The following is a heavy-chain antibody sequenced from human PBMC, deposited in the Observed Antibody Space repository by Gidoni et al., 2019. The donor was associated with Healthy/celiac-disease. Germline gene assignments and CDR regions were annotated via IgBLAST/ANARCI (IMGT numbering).Heavy chain of an antibody. V-gene: IGHV4-34*01. CDR3: ARSTGIVTTGLYFDY. D-gene: IGHD1-26*01. J-gene: IGHJ4*02. CDR2: INHSGST. CDR1: GGSFSGYY. Sequence: QVQLQQWGAGLLKPSETLSLTCAVYGGSFSGYYWSWIRQPPGKGLEWIGEINHSGSTNYNPSLKSRVTISVDTSKNQFSLKLSSVTAADTAVYYCARSTGIVTTGLYFDYWGQGTLVTVSS.